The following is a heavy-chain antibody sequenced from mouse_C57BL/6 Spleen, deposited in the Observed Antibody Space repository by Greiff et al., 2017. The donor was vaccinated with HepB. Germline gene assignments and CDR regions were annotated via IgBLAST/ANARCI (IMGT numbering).Heavy chain of an antibody. Sequence: VQLQQSGAELVKPGASVKISCKASGYAFSSYWMNWVKQRPGKGLEWIGQIYPGDGDTNYNGKFKGKATLTADKSSSTAYMQLSSLTSEDSAVYFCARWGPYDYDGGNYFDYWGQGTTLTVSS. V-gene: IGHV1-80*01. CDR2: IYPGDGDT. CDR3: ARWGPYDYDGGNYFDY. CDR1: GYAFSSYW. D-gene: IGHD2-4*01. J-gene: IGHJ2*01.